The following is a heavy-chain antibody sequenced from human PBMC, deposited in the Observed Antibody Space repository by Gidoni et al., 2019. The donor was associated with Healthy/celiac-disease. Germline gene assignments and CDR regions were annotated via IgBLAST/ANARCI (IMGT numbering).Heavy chain of an antibody. CDR2: ISSSSSYI. V-gene: IGHV3-21*01. Sequence: ELQLVYSGGFLVKPGRYLILSCAASGFTFSSYSMNWVRQAPGKGREWVSSISSSSSYIYYEESVKGRFTISRDNAKNSLYLQMNSLRAEDTAVYYCARDHRATYYEGMDVWGQGTTVTVSS. CDR3: ARDHRATYYEGMDV. CDR1: GFTFSSYS. J-gene: IGHJ6*02. D-gene: IGHD2-15*01.